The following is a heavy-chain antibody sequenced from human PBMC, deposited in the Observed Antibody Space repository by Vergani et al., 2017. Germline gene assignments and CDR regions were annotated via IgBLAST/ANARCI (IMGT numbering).Heavy chain of an antibody. CDR2: INPNSGGT. D-gene: IGHD2-15*01. J-gene: IGHJ4*02. V-gene: IGHV1-2*02. CDR3: ASKRGACRAAYCHSYDF. CDR1: GYTFTGYY. Sequence: QVQLVQSGAEVKKPGASVKVSCKASGYTFTGYYMHWVRQAPGQGLEWMGWINPNSGGTNYAQKFQGRVTMTRDTSISTAYMELSRLRSDDTAVYYCASKRGACRAAYCHSYDFWGPGTLVGVSS.